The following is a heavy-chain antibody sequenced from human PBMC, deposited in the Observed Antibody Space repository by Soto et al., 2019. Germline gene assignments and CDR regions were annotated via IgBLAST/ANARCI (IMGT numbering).Heavy chain of an antibody. J-gene: IGHJ5*02. V-gene: IGHV3-23*01. CDR1: GFSFSSFA. D-gene: IGHD6-19*01. CDR2: IRGTAT. Sequence: EVQLLESGGTLVQPGESLRLSCEVSGFSFSSFAMNWVRQAPGGGLEWVSSIRGTATSYADSVKGRFTISRDNSKNTVYLQMNTLRGEDTPVYYCAKCAVLMTTSSGWCKWFDPWGQGTLVIVSS. CDR3: AKCAVLMTTSSGWCKWFDP.